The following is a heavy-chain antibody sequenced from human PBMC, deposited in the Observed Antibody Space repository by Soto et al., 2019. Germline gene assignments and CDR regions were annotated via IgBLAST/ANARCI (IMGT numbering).Heavy chain of an antibody. V-gene: IGHV4-31*03. D-gene: IGHD6-13*01. Sequence: SETLSLTCTVSGGSISSGGYYWSWIRHHPGKGLEWIGYIFYSGSTFYSPSLKSRVTISVETARNQFSLNLRSVTAADPAVFYCARGDVSGGWYRESHLXSWGQGTLVTVSS. CDR1: GGSISSGGYY. J-gene: IGHJ4*02. CDR3: ARGDVSGGWYRESHLXS. CDR2: IFYSGST.